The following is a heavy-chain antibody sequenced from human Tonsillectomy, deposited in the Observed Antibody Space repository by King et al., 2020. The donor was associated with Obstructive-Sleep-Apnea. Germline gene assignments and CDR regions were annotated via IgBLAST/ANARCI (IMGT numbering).Heavy chain of an antibody. J-gene: IGHJ6*02. CDR1: GFTFSNAW. CDR3: TTVWGYGDYGFGVDV. Sequence: VQLVESGGGLVKPGGSLRLSCAASGFTFSNAWMTWVRQAPGKGLEWVGRAKSEIDGGTTDHATPVKGRFTISRDDSKNTLYLQMNSLRTEDTAVYYCTTVWGYGDYGFGVDVWGQGTTVTVSS. D-gene: IGHD4-17*01. CDR2: AKSEIDGGTT. V-gene: IGHV3-15*01.